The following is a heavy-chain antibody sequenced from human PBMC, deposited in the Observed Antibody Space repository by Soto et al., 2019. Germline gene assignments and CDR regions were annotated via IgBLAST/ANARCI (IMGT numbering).Heavy chain of an antibody. CDR1: GAAITRTGFS. CDR3: ARRGCDHTFDF. V-gene: IGHV4-39*01. Sequence: QVQLQESGPGLVKPSETLSLTCSVSGAAITRTGFSWGWIRQPPGQGLEWIGSLYQRVTTYYNPSLRSRVTLSVDRTRNQFSLRLRSVTAADKAVYYCARRGCDHTFDFWGQGIQVTVSS. CDR2: LYQRVTT. D-gene: IGHD2-21*02. J-gene: IGHJ4*02.